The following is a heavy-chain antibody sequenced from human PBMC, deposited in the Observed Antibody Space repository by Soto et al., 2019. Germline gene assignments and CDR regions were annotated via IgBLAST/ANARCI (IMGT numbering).Heavy chain of an antibody. V-gene: IGHV1-3*01. CDR2: INAGNGNT. CDR1: GYTFTSYA. Sequence: ASVKVSCKASGYTFTSYAMHWVRQAPGQRLEWMGWINAGNGNTKYSQKFQGRVTITRDTSASTAYMELSSLRSEDTAVYYCARDLRYYYDSSGSHEFDPWGQGTLVTVSS. D-gene: IGHD3-22*01. J-gene: IGHJ5*02. CDR3: ARDLRYYYDSSGSHEFDP.